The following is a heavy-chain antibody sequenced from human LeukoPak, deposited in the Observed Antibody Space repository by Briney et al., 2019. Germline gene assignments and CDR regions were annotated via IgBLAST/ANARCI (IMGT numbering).Heavy chain of an antibody. J-gene: IGHJ5*02. V-gene: IGHV1-8*03. D-gene: IGHD3-10*02. Sequence: GASVKVSCKASGYTFTSYDINWVRQATGQGLEWMGWMNPNSGNTGYAQKFQGRVTITRNTSTSTAYMELSSLSPEATAVYNCGRGHVRGDSNWFDPWGQGSLVTVSS. CDR3: GRGHVRGDSNWFDP. CDR1: GYTFTSYD. CDR2: MNPNSGNT.